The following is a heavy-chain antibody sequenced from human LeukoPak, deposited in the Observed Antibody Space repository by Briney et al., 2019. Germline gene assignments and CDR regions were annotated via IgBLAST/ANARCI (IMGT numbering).Heavy chain of an antibody. J-gene: IGHJ4*02. Sequence: GASVKVSCKASGYTFTGYYMHWVRQAPGQGLEWMGWINPNSGGTNYAQKFQGRVTMTRDTSISTAYMELSRLRSDDTAVYYCAGDLEDFWSGYYSRYFDYWGQGTLVTVSS. CDR3: AGDLEDFWSGYYSRYFDY. CDR1: GYTFTGYY. V-gene: IGHV1-2*02. D-gene: IGHD3-3*01. CDR2: INPNSGGT.